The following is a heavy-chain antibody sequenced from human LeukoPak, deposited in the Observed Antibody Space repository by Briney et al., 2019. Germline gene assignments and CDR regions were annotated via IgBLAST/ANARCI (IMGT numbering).Heavy chain of an antibody. CDR3: AATAAITSNLDY. V-gene: IGHV3-48*03. J-gene: IGHJ4*02. D-gene: IGHD3-16*01. CDR1: GFTFSSYE. Sequence: GGSLRLSCAASGFTFSSYEMNWVRQAPGKGLEWVSYISSSGSTIYYADSVKGRFTISRDNAKNSLYLQMNSLGAEDTAVYYCAATAAITSNLDYWGQGTLVTVSS. CDR2: ISSSGSTI.